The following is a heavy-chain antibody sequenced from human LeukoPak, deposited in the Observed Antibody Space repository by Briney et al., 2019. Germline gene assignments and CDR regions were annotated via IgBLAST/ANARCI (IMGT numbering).Heavy chain of an antibody. D-gene: IGHD5-12*01. V-gene: IGHV3-20*04. Sequence: GGSLRLSCAASGVTFDDYGMSWVRQAPGKGLEWVSGINWNGGSTGYADSVKGRFTISRDNAKNSLYLQMNSLRAEDTALYYCARGEPSSWLRLPTPFDYWGQGTLVTVSS. CDR1: GVTFDDYG. CDR2: INWNGGST. CDR3: ARGEPSSWLRLPTPFDY. J-gene: IGHJ4*02.